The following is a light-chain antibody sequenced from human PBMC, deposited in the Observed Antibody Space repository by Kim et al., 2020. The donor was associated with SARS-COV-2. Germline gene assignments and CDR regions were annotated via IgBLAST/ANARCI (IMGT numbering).Light chain of an antibody. CDR1: RGLSSR. J-gene: IGKJ1*01. Sequence: WFPGARATLSCRASRGLSSRLAWYQQTPGQAPRLLIYDASNRATDIPARFSGSGSETDFTLTIGSLEPEDFAVYYCQQRANWPVTFGQGTKVEIK. CDR2: DAS. CDR3: QQRANWPVT. V-gene: IGKV3-11*01.